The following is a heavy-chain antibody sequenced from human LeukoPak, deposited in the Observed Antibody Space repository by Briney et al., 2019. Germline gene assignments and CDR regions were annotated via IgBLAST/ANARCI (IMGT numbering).Heavy chain of an antibody. J-gene: IGHJ4*02. CDR2: INHSGST. CDR1: GGSFSGYY. Sequence: SETLSLTCAVSGGSFSGYYWSWICQPPGKGLEWIGEINHSGSTNYNPSLKSRVTISVDTSKNQFSLKLSSVTAADTAVYYCARGRNNWLLSYYFDYWGQGTLVTVSS. V-gene: IGHV4-34*01. CDR3: ARGRNNWLLSYYFDY. D-gene: IGHD3-9*01.